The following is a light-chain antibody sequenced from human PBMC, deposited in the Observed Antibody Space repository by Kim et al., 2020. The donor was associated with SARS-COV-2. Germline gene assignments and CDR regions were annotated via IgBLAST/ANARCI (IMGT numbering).Light chain of an antibody. CDR3: NSRDSSGNHPVV. CDR1: SLRSYY. V-gene: IGLV3-19*01. Sequence: GKPVRRTCRGDSLRSYYASWYQQKPGQAPVLVIYGKNNRPSGIPDRFSGSSSGNTASLTITGAQAEDEADYYCNSRDSSGNHPVVFGGGTQLTVL. CDR2: GKN. J-gene: IGLJ2*01.